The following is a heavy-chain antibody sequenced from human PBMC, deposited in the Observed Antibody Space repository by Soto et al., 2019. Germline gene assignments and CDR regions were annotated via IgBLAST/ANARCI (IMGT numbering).Heavy chain of an antibody. D-gene: IGHD3-22*01. CDR2: ISGSGGST. Sequence: GGSLRLSCAASGFTFSSYAMSWVRQAPGKGLEWVSAISGSGGSTYYADSVKGRFTISRDNSKNTLYLQMNSLRAEDTAVYYCAKAYYYDSSGYWYYFDYWGQGTLVTVST. J-gene: IGHJ4*02. CDR3: AKAYYYDSSGYWYYFDY. V-gene: IGHV3-23*01. CDR1: GFTFSSYA.